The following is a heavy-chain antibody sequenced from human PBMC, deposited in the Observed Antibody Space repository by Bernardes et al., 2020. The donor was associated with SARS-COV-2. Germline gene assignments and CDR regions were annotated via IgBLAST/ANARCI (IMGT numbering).Heavy chain of an antibody. CDR2: IWFDGRNQ. Sequence: GGSLRLSCAASGFTFGTYGMHWVRQAPGKGLEWVGIIWFDGRNQYYGGAVKGRFTISRDNSKNTLYLQMSSLRADDTAMYYCARDMLPRVAAAPDIWGRGTLVTVSS. CDR3: ARDMLPRVAAAPDI. J-gene: IGHJ4*02. V-gene: IGHV3-33*01. CDR1: GFTFGTYG. D-gene: IGHD6-25*01.